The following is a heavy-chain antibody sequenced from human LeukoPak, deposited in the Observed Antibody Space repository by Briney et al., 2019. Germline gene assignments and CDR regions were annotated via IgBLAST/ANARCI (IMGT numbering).Heavy chain of an antibody. CDR1: GFTFSRYA. CDR2: ISTSGTST. CDR3: PNRPGHFDY. V-gene: IGHV3-23*01. Sequence: GGSLRLSCAASGFTFSRYAMNWVRQAPGKGPEWVSRISTSGTSTNYADSVKGRFTISRDNAKNTLYLQMNSLTAEDTAVYYCPNRPGHFDYWGQGTLVTVSS. J-gene: IGHJ4*02.